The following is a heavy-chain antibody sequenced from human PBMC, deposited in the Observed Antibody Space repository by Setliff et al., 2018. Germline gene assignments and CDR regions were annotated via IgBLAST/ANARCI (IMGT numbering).Heavy chain of an antibody. CDR3: TRDQDYYGMDV. Sequence: PGGSLRLSCVASGYTFSSYAIHWVRQAPGKGLEWVALISWDGTKTSYADSVRGRFTISRDNTKNSLYLQMNSLRGEDTAVYHCTRDQDYYGMDVWGQGTTVTVSS. V-gene: IGHV3-30*03. CDR2: ISWDGTKT. CDR1: GYTFSSYA. J-gene: IGHJ6*02.